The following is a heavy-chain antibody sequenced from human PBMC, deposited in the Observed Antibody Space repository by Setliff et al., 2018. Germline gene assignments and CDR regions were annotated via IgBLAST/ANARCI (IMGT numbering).Heavy chain of an antibody. CDR1: GFTFSSYS. D-gene: IGHD3-22*01. V-gene: IGHV3-21*01. CDR3: ARDHPSYYDRSGYYHEYFQH. Sequence: PGGSLRLSCAASGFTFSSYSMNWVRQAPGKGLEWVSSISSSSSYIYYADSVKGRFTISRDNAKNSLYLQMNSLRAEDTAVYYCARDHPSYYDRSGYYHEYFQHWGQGTLVTVSS. J-gene: IGHJ1*01. CDR2: ISSSSSYI.